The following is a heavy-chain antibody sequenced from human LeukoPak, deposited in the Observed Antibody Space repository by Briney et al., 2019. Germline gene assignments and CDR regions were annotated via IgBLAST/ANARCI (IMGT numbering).Heavy chain of an antibody. D-gene: IGHD2-15*01. V-gene: IGHV3-33*01. Sequence: GGSLRLSCAASGFTFSSYGMPWVRQAPGKGLEWVAVIWYDGSNKYYADSVKGRFTISRDNSKNTLYLQMNSLRAEDTAVYYCAGRRYCSGGSCYSEGAFDIWGQGTMVTVSS. CDR1: GFTFSSYG. CDR2: IWYDGSNK. CDR3: AGRRYCSGGSCYSEGAFDI. J-gene: IGHJ3*02.